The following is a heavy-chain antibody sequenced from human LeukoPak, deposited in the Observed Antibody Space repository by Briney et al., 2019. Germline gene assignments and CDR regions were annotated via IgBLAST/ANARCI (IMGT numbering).Heavy chain of an antibody. CDR2: INHSGSA. J-gene: IGHJ4*02. CDR3: ARGQGTVTTH. D-gene: IGHD4-17*01. Sequence: KPSETLSLTCAVSGGSFSGYYWTWIRQPPGKGLEWIGEINHSGSANYSPSLSSRVTISLDMSENQFSLELTSVTAADTAVYYCARGQGTVTTHWGQGTLVTVSS. CDR1: GGSFSGYY. V-gene: IGHV4-34*01.